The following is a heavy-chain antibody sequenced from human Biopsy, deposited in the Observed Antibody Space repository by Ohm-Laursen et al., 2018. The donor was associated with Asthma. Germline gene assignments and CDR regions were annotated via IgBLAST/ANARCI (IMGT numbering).Heavy chain of an antibody. CDR3: ARTYYDFLTGQVKDVFGV. Sequence: GPSVKVSCKASGYTFISFAIHWVRQAPGQRLEWMGWVNTGNGDTKYSQKFQGRVTITRDTSASTAYMELRSLRSEDTATYYCARTYYDFLTGQVKDVFGVWGQGTMVTVSS. D-gene: IGHD3-9*01. J-gene: IGHJ3*01. V-gene: IGHV1-3*04. CDR2: VNTGNGDT. CDR1: GYTFISFA.